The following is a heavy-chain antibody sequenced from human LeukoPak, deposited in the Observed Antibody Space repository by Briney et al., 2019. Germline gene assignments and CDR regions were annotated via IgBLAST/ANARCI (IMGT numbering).Heavy chain of an antibody. Sequence: PGGSLRLSCAASGFTFDDYAMHWVRQAPGKGLEWVSGISWNSGSIGYADSVKGRFTISRDNAKNSLYLQMNSLRAEDTALYYCAKATSKQWRTEPYYFDYWGQGTLVTVSS. V-gene: IGHV3-9*01. CDR2: ISWNSGSI. J-gene: IGHJ4*02. CDR1: GFTFDDYA. CDR3: AKATSKQWRTEPYYFDY. D-gene: IGHD6-19*01.